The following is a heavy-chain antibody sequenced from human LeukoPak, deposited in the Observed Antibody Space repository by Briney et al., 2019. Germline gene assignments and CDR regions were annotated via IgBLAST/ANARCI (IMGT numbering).Heavy chain of an antibody. CDR1: GFTFSDYY. CDR2: ISSSGSAI. D-gene: IGHD6-6*01. J-gene: IGHJ4*02. V-gene: IGHV3-11*01. CDR3: ARVSESSSFDY. Sequence: GGSLRLSCAASGFTFSDYYMSWIRQAPGKGLEWVSYISSSGSAIYYADSVKGRFTISRDNAKNSLYLQMNSLRAEDTAVYYCARVSESSSFDYWGQGTLVTVSS.